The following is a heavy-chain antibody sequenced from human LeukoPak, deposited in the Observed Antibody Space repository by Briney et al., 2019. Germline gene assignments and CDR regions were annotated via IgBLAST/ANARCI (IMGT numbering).Heavy chain of an antibody. D-gene: IGHD6-6*01. CDR1: GFTFDDYA. J-gene: IGHJ4*02. CDR3: ARARSSIAAYDY. Sequence: SLRLSCAASGFTFDDYAMHWVRQAPGKGLEWVSGISWNSGSIGYADSVKGRFTISRDNAKNSLYLQMNSLRAEDTALYYCARARSSIAAYDYWGQGTLVTVSS. V-gene: IGHV3-9*01. CDR2: ISWNSGSI.